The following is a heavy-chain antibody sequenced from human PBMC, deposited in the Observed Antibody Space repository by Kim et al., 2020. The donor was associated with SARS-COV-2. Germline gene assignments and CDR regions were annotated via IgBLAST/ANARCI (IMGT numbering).Heavy chain of an antibody. J-gene: IGHJ6*02. CDR1: GGSISSYY. D-gene: IGHD2-2*01. V-gene: IGHV4-59*12. Sequence: SETLSLTCTVSGGSISSYYWSWIRQPPGKGLEWIGYIYYSGSTNYNPPLKSRVTITVDTSKNQFSLKLSSVTAADTAVYYCASHDVGVSSEDYYGMDVWGQGTTVTVSS. CDR3: ASHDVGVSSEDYYGMDV. CDR2: IYYSGST.